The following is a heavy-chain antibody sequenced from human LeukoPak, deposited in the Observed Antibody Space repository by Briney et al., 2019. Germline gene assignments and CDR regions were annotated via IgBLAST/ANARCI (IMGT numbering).Heavy chain of an antibody. CDR3: AGSSWYPYYFDY. J-gene: IGHJ4*02. CDR1: GGSISSYY. V-gene: IGHV4-59*08. CDR2: IYYSGST. Sequence: SETLSLTCTVSGGSISSYYWSWIRQPPGKGLEWIGYIYYSGSTNYNPSLKSRVTTSVDTSKNQFSLKLSSVTAADTAVYYCAGSSWYPYYFDYWGQGTLVTVSS. D-gene: IGHD6-13*01.